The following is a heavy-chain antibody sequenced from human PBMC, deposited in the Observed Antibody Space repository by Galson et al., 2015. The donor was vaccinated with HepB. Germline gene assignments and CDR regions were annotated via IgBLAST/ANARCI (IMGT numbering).Heavy chain of an antibody. D-gene: IGHD3-16*01. CDR3: ATDIGGGEDY. V-gene: IGHV1-18*01. CDR2: ISGYIANS. Sequence: SVKVSCKASGYTFSTYSISWVRQAPGQGLESYGWISGYIANSIYAQKLQGRVTLTTDTSTTTAYMELRSLTSDDTAVYYCATDIGGGEDYWGQGTLVTVSS. CDR1: GYTFSTYS. J-gene: IGHJ4*02.